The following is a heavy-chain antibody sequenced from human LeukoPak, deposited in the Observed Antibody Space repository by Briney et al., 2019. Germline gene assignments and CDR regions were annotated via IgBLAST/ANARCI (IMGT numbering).Heavy chain of an antibody. Sequence: PGASVKVSCKASGYPFTSYGISWVRQAPGQGLEWMGWISAYNGNTNYAQKLQGRVTMTTDTSTSTAYMELRSLRSDDTAVYYCARDATYYYDSSGYPDAFDIWGQGTMVTVSS. D-gene: IGHD3-22*01. V-gene: IGHV1-18*01. CDR2: ISAYNGNT. CDR1: GYPFTSYG. J-gene: IGHJ3*02. CDR3: ARDATYYYDSSGYPDAFDI.